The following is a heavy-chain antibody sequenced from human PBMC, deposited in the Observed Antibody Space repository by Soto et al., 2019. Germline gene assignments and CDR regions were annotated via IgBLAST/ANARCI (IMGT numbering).Heavy chain of an antibody. CDR3: ARAGVPAGNAFDI. CDR1: GGSISSSNW. CDR2: IYHSGST. J-gene: IGHJ3*02. Sequence: SETLSLTCAVSGGSISSSNWWSWVRQPPGKGLEWIGEIYHSGSTNYNPSLKSRVTISVDKSKNQFSLKLSSVTAADTAVYYCARAGVPAGNAFDIWGQGTMVTVSS. D-gene: IGHD2-2*01. V-gene: IGHV4-4*02.